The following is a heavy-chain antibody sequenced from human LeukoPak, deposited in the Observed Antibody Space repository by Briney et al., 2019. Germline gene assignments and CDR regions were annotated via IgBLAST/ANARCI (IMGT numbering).Heavy chain of an antibody. CDR1: GFNFGGFA. D-gene: IGHD4-17*01. CDR2: IYSDGSGT. Sequence: PGGSLRLSCAASGFNFGGFAMTSVRQAPGRGLAWVSGIYSDGSGTFYSDSVKGRFTISRDNSKKILYLQMNNLRAEDTAIYYCAKDLNYGDGRWEFHTWGQGTLVTVSS. V-gene: IGHV3-23*03. CDR3: AKDLNYGDGRWEFHT. J-gene: IGHJ5*02.